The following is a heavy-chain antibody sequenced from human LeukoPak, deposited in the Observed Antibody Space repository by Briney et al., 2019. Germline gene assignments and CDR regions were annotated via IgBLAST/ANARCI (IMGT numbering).Heavy chain of an antibody. J-gene: IGHJ4*02. CDR3: ARGKEKWLDHFDY. D-gene: IGHD6-19*01. CDR1: GFTFSTYS. Sequence: GGSLRLSCAASGFTFSTYSMNWVRQAPGEGLEWVSYISSSGTTIYYADSVKGRFTISRDNARNSLYLQMDSLRDEDTAVYYCARGKEKWLDHFDYWGQGSLVTVSS. V-gene: IGHV3-48*02. CDR2: ISSSGTTI.